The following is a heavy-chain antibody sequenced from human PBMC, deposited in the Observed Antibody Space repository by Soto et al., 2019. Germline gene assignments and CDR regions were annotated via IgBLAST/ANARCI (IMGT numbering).Heavy chain of an antibody. Sequence: PSETLSLTCAVYGGSFSGYYWSWIRQPPGKGLEWIGEINHSGGTNYNPSLKSRVTISVDTSKNQFSLKLSSVTVADTATYFCARLQSAVPHYWGQGTLVTVSS. J-gene: IGHJ4*02. CDR1: GGSFSGYY. CDR3: ARLQSAVPHY. D-gene: IGHD6-13*01. CDR2: INHSGGT. V-gene: IGHV4-34*01.